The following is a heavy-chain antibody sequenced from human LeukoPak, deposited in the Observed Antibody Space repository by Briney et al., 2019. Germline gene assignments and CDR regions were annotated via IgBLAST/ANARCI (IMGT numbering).Heavy chain of an antibody. Sequence: SETLSLTCTVSGGSISTYYWSWIRQPPGKGLDWIGSFYYTGSTNYNPSLRSRVTISLDTSKNQISLRQSSVTAADTAVYYCARGGNALDYWGQGTLVTVSS. D-gene: IGHD4-23*01. J-gene: IGHJ4*02. CDR3: ARGGNALDY. CDR2: FYYTGST. V-gene: IGHV4-59*01. CDR1: GGSISTYY.